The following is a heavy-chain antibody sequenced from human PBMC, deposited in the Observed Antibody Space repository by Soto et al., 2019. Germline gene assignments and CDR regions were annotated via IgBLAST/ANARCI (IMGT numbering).Heavy chain of an antibody. CDR3: EAEMTFGKLSVV. CDR2: IFPKFGTT. D-gene: IGHD3-16*02. CDR1: GDTDTNYV. J-gene: IGHJ6*02. Sequence: QVQLVQSGAEVKKPGSSVKVSCKASGDTDTNYVISWVRQAPGQGIEWMGGIFPKFGTTYSAQKLQDRLTITADESTSTVYTQLSSLRLDDTAVYYCEAEMTFGKLSVVWGQGTTVTVSS. V-gene: IGHV1-69*01.